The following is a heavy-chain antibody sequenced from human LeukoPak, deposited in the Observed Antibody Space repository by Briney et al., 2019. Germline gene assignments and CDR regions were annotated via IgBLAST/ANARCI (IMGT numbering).Heavy chain of an antibody. V-gene: IGHV4-34*01. CDR3: ARVYTVSKRGYYMDV. CDR1: GGSFSGYY. J-gene: IGHJ6*03. Sequence: SETLSLTCAVYGGSFSGYYWSWIRQPPGKGLEWIGEINHSGSTNYNPSLKSRVTISVDTSKNQFSLKLSSVTAADTAVYYCARVYTVSKRGYYMDVWGKGTTVTVSS. CDR2: INHSGST. D-gene: IGHD2-2*02.